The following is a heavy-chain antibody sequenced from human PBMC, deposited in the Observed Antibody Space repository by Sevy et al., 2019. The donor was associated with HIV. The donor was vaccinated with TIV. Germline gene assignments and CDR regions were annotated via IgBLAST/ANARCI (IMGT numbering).Heavy chain of an antibody. V-gene: IGHV5-51*01. CDR2: IYPGDSDT. Sequence: GEALKISCKGSGYSFTSYWIGWVRQMPGKGLEWTGIIYPGDSDTRYSPSFQGQVTISADKSISTAYLQWSSLKASDTAMYYCARQINCEGYYYYGMDVWGQGTTVTVSS. CDR3: ARQINCEGYYYYGMDV. J-gene: IGHJ6*02. D-gene: IGHD1-1*01. CDR1: GYSFTSYW.